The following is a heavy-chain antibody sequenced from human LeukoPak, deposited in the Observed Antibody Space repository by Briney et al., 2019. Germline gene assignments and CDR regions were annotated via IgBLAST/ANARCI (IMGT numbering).Heavy chain of an antibody. CDR1: GFTFRSYS. Sequence: GGSLRLSCAASGFTFRSYSMHWVRQAPGKGLERVSILWYGGNNTYYADSVKGRFTVSRDNSKDTVSLQLNSLRAEDTAVYYCARGSGAAAGAFDYWGQGTLVTVPS. CDR2: LWYGGNNT. CDR3: ARGSGAAAGAFDY. J-gene: IGHJ4*02. V-gene: IGHV3-33*01. D-gene: IGHD6-13*01.